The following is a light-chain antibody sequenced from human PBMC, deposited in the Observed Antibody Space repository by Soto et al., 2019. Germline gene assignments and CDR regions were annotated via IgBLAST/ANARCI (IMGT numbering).Light chain of an antibody. Sequence: EIVLTQSPGTLSLSPGERATLSCRASESVNSSYLGWYQQKPGQAPRLLIYHASSRATGIPDRFSGSGSGTDFTLTINRLEPEDFAVYYCQQYGSSPWTFGRGTKVEIK. V-gene: IGKV3-20*01. CDR3: QQYGSSPWT. J-gene: IGKJ1*01. CDR1: ESVNSSY. CDR2: HAS.